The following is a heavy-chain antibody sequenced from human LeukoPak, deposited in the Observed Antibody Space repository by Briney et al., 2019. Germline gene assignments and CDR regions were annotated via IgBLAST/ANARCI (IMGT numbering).Heavy chain of an antibody. V-gene: IGHV1-8*01. J-gene: IGHJ6*03. CDR2: MNPNSGNT. CDR1: GYTFTSYD. Sequence: GASVKVSCKASGYTFTSYDINWVRQATGQGAEWMGWMNPNSGNTGYAQKFQGRVTMTRNTSISTAYMELSSLRSEDTAVYFCARAITIFDYYYMDVWGKGTTVTVSS. CDR3: ARAITIFDYYYMDV. D-gene: IGHD3-3*01.